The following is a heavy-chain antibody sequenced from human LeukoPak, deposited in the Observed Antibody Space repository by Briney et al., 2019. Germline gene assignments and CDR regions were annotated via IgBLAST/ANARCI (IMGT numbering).Heavy chain of an antibody. V-gene: IGHV4-34*01. CDR2: INHSGST. Sequence: PSETLSLTCAVYGGSFSGYYWSWIRQPPGKGLEWIGEINHSGSTNYNPSLKSRVTISVDTSKNQFSLKLSSVTAADTAVYYCARHAPFRNYYGSGTYPLGYYYMDVWGKGTTVTISS. J-gene: IGHJ6*03. CDR3: ARHAPFRNYYGSGTYPLGYYYMDV. CDR1: GGSFSGYY. D-gene: IGHD3-10*01.